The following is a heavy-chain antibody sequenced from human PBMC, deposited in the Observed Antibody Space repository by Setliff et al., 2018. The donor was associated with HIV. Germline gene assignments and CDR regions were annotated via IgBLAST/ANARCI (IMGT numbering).Heavy chain of an antibody. V-gene: IGHV3-7*01. D-gene: IGHD5-12*01. J-gene: IGHJ5*02. CDR2: IKQDGRKT. CDR3: ARVASGYDYGWLDP. CDR1: GFTFSNYW. Sequence: GSLRLSCAASGFTFSNYWMNWVRQAPGKGLEWVANIKQDGRKTTYADSVKGRFTVSRDNAKNTLYLQMNSLRAEDTAVYYCARVASGYDYGWLDPWGQGTLVTVSS.